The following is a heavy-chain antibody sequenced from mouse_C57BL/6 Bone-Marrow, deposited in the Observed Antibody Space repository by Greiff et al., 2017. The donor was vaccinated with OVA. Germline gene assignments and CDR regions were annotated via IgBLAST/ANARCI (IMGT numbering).Heavy chain of an antibody. CDR2: INYDGSST. V-gene: IGHV5-16*01. CDR3: ARVDGSSYFDY. CDR1: GFTFSDYY. Sequence: EVKLMESEGGLVQPGSSMKLSCTASGFTFSDYYMAWVRQAPEQGLEWVANINYDGSSTYYLDALKSRFIISRDNAKNILYLQMSSLKSEDTATYYCARVDGSSYFDYWGQGTTLTVSS. D-gene: IGHD1-1*01. J-gene: IGHJ2*01.